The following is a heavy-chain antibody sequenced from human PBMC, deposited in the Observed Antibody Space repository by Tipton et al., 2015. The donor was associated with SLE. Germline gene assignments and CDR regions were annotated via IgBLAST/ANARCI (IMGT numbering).Heavy chain of an antibody. CDR1: GGSISSSSYY. CDR2: IHTSGST. V-gene: IGHV4-61*09. D-gene: IGHD2-8*01. CDR3: AARYAYNYYYGMDV. J-gene: IGHJ6*02. Sequence: TLSLTCTVSGGSISSSSYYWSWIRQPAGKGLEWIGYIHTSGSTNYNPSLKSRVTISVDTSKNQFSLKVSSVTAADTAVYYCAARYAYNYYYGMDVWGQGTTVTVSS.